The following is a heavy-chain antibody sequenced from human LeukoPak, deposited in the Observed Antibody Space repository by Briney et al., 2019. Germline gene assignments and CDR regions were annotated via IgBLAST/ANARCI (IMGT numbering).Heavy chain of an antibody. J-gene: IGHJ5*02. D-gene: IGHD6-13*01. V-gene: IGHV4-34*01. CDR3: ARGLPRSSSWYVPVWFDP. CDR1: GGSLSGYY. Sequence: SETLSLTCAVYGGSLSGYYWSWIRQTPGKGLEWIGEINHSGSTNYNPSLKSRVTISVDTSKNQFSLKLSSVTAADTAVYYCARGLPRSSSWYVPVWFDPWGQGTLVTVSS. CDR2: INHSGST.